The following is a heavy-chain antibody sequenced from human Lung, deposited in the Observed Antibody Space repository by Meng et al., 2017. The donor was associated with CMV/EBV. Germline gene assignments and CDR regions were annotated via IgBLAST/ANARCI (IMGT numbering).Heavy chain of an antibody. V-gene: IGHV4-31*03. CDR1: GGSISSSAYY. CDR2: IYYSGST. J-gene: IGHJ5*02. CDR3: ARGPTPTISEGWFDP. Sequence: SETLSLXCTVSGGSISSSAYYWSWIRQHPGKGLEWIGYIYYSGSTYYNPSLKIRVTISVDTSNTQFSLTLSSVTAADTAVYYCARGPTPTISEGWFDPWGQGALVTVSS. D-gene: IGHD3-3*01.